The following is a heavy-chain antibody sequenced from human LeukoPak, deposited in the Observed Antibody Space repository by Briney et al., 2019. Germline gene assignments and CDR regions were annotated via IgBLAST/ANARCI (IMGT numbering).Heavy chain of an antibody. CDR3: ARQAGYGMYYFDY. D-gene: IGHD5-18*01. CDR1: GASISSYY. V-gene: IGHV4-59*08. CDR2: IYYSGST. J-gene: IGHJ4*02. Sequence: SETLSLTCTVSGASISSYYWSWVRQPAGKGLEWIGYIYYSGSTNYNPSLKSRVTISVDTSKNQFSLKLSSVTAADTAVYYCARQAGYGMYYFDYWGQGTLVTVSS.